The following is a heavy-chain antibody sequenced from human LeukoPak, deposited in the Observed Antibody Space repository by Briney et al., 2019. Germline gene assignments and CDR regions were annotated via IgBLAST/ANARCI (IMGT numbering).Heavy chain of an antibody. J-gene: IGHJ5*02. CDR2: IIPIPGIA. CDR3: ALYYDFWSGNS. D-gene: IGHD3-3*01. CDR1: GGTFSSYA. V-gene: IGHV1-69*04. Sequence: SVKVSCKASGGTFSSYAISWVRQAPGQGLEWMGRIIPIPGIANYAQKFQGRVTITADKSTSTAYMELSRLRSDDTAVYYCALYYDFWSGNSWGQGTLVTVSS.